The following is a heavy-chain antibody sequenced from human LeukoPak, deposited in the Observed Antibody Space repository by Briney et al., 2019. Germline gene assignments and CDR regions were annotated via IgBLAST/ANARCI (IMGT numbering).Heavy chain of an antibody. CDR3: ARNQAVAGNHGAMDV. Sequence: PSETLSLTCTVSGGSISSYYWSWIRQPPGKGLEWIGDIYYSGSTNYKPSLKSRVTISVDTSKNQFSLKLSSVTAVDTAVYYCARNQAVAGNHGAMDVWGQGTMVTVSS. V-gene: IGHV4-59*12. CDR2: IYYSGST. CDR1: GGSISSYY. J-gene: IGHJ3*01. D-gene: IGHD6-19*01.